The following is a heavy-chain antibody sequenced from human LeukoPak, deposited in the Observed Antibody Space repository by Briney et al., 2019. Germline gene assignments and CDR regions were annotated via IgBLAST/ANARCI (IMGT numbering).Heavy chain of an antibody. CDR1: IDSFSNYH. CDR2: VNESGGT. V-gene: IGHV4-34*01. CDR3: ARRTSIYYYYYMDV. D-gene: IGHD2-2*01. J-gene: IGHJ6*03. Sequence: SETLSLTCAVYIDSFSNYHWNWIRQTPAKGMEWSGEVNESGGTNISPSLKSRVTISVDTSKNQFSLKLSSVTAADTAVYDCARRTSIYYYYYMDVWGKGTTVTISS.